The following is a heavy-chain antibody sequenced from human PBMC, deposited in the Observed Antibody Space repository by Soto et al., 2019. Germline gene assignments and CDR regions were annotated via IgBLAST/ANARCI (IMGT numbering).Heavy chain of an antibody. CDR3: ARSGYGDYYFDY. D-gene: IGHD4-17*01. Sequence: QVQLVQSGAEVKKPGASVKVSCKASGYTCTSYGISCVRQAPGQGLEWMGWISAYNGNTHYAQKRQGRVTLTTDTSTSTGDMELRSLISDDTAVDYCARSGYGDYYFDYCGQGTLVTVSS. V-gene: IGHV1-18*01. J-gene: IGHJ4*02. CDR1: GYTCTSYG. CDR2: ISAYNGNT.